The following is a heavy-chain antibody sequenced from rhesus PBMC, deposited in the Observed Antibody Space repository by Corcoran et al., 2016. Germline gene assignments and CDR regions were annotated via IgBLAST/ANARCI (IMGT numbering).Heavy chain of an antibody. D-gene: IGHD2-27*01. CDR1: GGSISDSYR. J-gene: IGHJ4*01. Sequence: QVQLQESGPGVVKPSETLSLTCAVSGGSISDSYRWSWIRQPPGKGLEWIGYIYGSSTNTNYNPSLKCLFTISKESSKNQFSLKLSSVTAADTAVYYCARDIWAPVVFTARGVGLYFDYWGQGDLVTVSS. V-gene: IGHV4S10*01. CDR3: ARDIWAPVVFTARGVGLYFDY. CDR2: IYGSSTNT.